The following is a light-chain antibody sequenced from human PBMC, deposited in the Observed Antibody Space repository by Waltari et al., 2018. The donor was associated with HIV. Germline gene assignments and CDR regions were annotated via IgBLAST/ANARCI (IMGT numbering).Light chain of an antibody. CDR1: QTVSSSY. CDR3: QQYGDSLT. CDR2: AAY. Sequence: EIVLTQSPGTLSLSPGERATLSCRASQTVSSSYLAWYQQKPGQAPRLLIYAAYSRASGVPDRVSGGGSGTDFTLTISSLEPEDFAVYYCQQYGDSLTFGQGTKVEIK. V-gene: IGKV3-20*01. J-gene: IGKJ2*01.